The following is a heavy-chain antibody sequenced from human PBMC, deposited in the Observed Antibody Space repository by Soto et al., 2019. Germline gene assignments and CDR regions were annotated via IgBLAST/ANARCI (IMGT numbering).Heavy chain of an antibody. J-gene: IGHJ6*02. CDR2: IYYSGST. CDR3: ARGGPYYYYYGMDV. V-gene: IGHV4-31*03. CDR1: GGSISSGGYY. D-gene: IGHD3-10*01. Sequence: SETLSLTCTVSGGSISSGGYYWSWIRQHPGKGLEWIGYIYYSGSTYYNPSLKSRVTISVDTSKNQFSLKLSSVTAADTAVYYCARGGPYYYYYGMDVWGQGTTVTVSS.